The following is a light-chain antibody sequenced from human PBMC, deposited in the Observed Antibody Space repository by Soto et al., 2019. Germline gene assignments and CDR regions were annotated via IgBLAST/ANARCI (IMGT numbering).Light chain of an antibody. V-gene: IGKV1-5*03. J-gene: IGKJ1*01. Sequence: DIQMTQSPSTLSASVGDRVTITCRASQNIYDWLAWYQPKRGRAPKLLIYKASSLQSGAPSRFSGSGSGTEFTITISSLQPDDFANYHCQQYSSYWTFGQGTKVEIK. CDR3: QQYSSYWT. CDR2: KAS. CDR1: QNIYDW.